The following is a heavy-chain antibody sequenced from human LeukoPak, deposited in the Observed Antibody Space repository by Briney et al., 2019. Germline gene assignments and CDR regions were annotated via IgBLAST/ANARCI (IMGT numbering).Heavy chain of an antibody. CDR2: ISYDGSNK. CDR3: ARAFGDYHSY. D-gene: IGHD4-17*01. Sequence: PGGSLRLSCAASGFTFGSYAMHWVRQAPGKGLEWVAVISYDGSNKYYADSVKGRFTISRDNSKNTLYLQMNSLRAEDTAVYYCARAFGDYHSYWGQGTLVTVSS. V-gene: IGHV3-30-3*01. J-gene: IGHJ4*02. CDR1: GFTFGSYA.